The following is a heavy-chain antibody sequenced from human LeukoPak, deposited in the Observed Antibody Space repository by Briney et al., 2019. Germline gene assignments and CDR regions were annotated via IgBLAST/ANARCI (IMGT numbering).Heavy chain of an antibody. V-gene: IGHV4-59*01. D-gene: IGHD3-3*01. CDR2: IYYSGST. CDR1: GGSISSYY. CDR3: ARVYYDFWSGSSNWFDP. J-gene: IGHJ5*02. Sequence: SETLSLTCTVSGGSISSYYWSWIRQPPGKGLEWIGYIYYSGSTNYNPSLKSRVTISVDTSKNQFSLKLSSVTAADTAVYYCARVYYDFWSGSSNWFDPWGQGTLVTVSS.